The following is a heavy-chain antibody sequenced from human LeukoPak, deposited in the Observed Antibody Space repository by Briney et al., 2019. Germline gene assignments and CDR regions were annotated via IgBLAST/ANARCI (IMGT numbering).Heavy chain of an antibody. Sequence: GGSLRLSCAASGFTFSSYAMSWVRQAPGKGLEWVSLISSSSSHIYYADSVKGRFTISRDNAKNSLYLQMNSLRAEDTAVYYCARDASDSSSWGEDYWGQGTLVTVSS. CDR2: ISSSSSHI. V-gene: IGHV3-21*01. CDR3: ARDASDSSSWGEDY. D-gene: IGHD6-13*01. CDR1: GFTFSSYA. J-gene: IGHJ4*02.